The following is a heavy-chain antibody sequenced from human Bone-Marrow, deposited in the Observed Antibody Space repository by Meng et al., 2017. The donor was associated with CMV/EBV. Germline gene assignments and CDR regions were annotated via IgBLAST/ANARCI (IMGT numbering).Heavy chain of an antibody. D-gene: IGHD1-26*01. Sequence: GESLKISCAASGFTFSSYSMNWVRQAPGKELEWVSSINGRSNYKYYADSVKGRFTISRDNAQNSLYLQMNSLRVEDTAVYYCAREDGIVGATSAFDIWGQGTMVTVSS. CDR3: AREDGIVGATSAFDI. CDR2: INGRSNYK. CDR1: GFTFSSYS. V-gene: IGHV3-21*06. J-gene: IGHJ3*02.